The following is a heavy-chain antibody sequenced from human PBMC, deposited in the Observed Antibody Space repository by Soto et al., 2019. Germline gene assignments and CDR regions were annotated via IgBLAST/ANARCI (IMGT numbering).Heavy chain of an antibody. CDR2: ISAYNGNT. J-gene: IGHJ4*02. Sequence: GASVKVSCKASGCTFTSYGISWVRQAPGQGLEWMGWISAYNGNTNYAQKLQGRVTMTTDTSTSTAYMELRSLRSDDTAVYYCARDVAYYYDSSGYYCDYWGQGTLVTVPQ. CDR3: ARDVAYYYDSSGYYCDY. D-gene: IGHD3-22*01. V-gene: IGHV1-18*04. CDR1: GCTFTSYG.